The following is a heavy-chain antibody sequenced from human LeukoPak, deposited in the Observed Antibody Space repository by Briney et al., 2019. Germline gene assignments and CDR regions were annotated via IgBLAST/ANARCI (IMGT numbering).Heavy chain of an antibody. V-gene: IGHV3-30*14. CDR1: GFTFSRFG. CDR3: ASSRTAASSNWFDP. Sequence: PGKSLRLSCGASGFTFSRFGIHWVRQAPGKGLEWVSVISYDGRNKHYADSVKGRFTISRDDSKNTLYLQMNSLRTEDTAVYYCASSRTAASSNWFDPWGQGTLVTVSS. D-gene: IGHD6-13*01. J-gene: IGHJ5*02. CDR2: ISYDGRNK.